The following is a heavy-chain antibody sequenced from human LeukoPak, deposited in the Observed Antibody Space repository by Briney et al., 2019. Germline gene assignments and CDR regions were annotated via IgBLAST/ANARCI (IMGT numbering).Heavy chain of an antibody. V-gene: IGHV3-21*01. D-gene: IGHD1-26*01. Sequence: GGSLRLSCAASGFTFSSYSMNWVRQAPGKGLEWASSISSSSSYIYYADSVKGRFTISRDNAKNSLYLQMNSLRAEDTAVYYCASSGSHDAFDIWGQGTMVTVSS. CDR1: GFTFSSYS. CDR2: ISSSSSYI. CDR3: ASSGSHDAFDI. J-gene: IGHJ3*02.